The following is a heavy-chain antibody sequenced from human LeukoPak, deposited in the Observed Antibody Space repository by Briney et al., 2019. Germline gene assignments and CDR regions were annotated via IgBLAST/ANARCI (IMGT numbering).Heavy chain of an antibody. V-gene: IGHV4-34*01. CDR3: ARVRRRSTHHP. D-gene: IGHD6-25*01. CDR2: INHSGST. J-gene: IGHJ5*02. CDR1: GYSISSGYY. Sequence: TSETLSLTCAVSGYSISSGYYWSWIRQPPGKGLEWIGEINHSGSTNYNPSLKSRVTISVDTSKNQFSLKLSSVTAADTAVYYCARVRRRSTHHPWGQGTLVTVSS.